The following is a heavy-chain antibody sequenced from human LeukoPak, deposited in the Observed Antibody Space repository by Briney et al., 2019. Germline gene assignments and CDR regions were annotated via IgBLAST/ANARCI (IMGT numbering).Heavy chain of an antibody. CDR3: AKDLGHFLRVPLLWFGELRGRGAFDI. J-gene: IGHJ3*02. D-gene: IGHD3-10*01. CDR1: GFTFSSYA. Sequence: GGSLRLSSAASGFTFSSYAMSWVCQAPGKGLEWVSAISGSGGSTYSADSVKGRFTISRDNSKHTLYLQMNSLRAEDTAVYYCAKDLGHFLRVPLLWFGELRGRGAFDIWGQGTMVTVSS. CDR2: ISGSGGST. V-gene: IGHV3-23*01.